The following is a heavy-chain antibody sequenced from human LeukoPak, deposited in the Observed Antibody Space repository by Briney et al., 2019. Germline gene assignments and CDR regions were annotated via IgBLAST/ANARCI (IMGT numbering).Heavy chain of an antibody. CDR3: ARASEEYCSSTSCPDYYYYGMDV. Sequence: GGSLRLSCAASGFTFSYFWMHWFRQTPGKGLVWVSCINTDGSYSSYADSVKGRFTISRDNVRNTLYLQMNSLRAEDSAVYYCARASEEYCSSTSCPDYYYYGMDVWGQGTTVTVSS. J-gene: IGHJ6*02. CDR2: INTDGSYS. CDR1: GFTFSYFW. D-gene: IGHD2-2*01. V-gene: IGHV3-74*01.